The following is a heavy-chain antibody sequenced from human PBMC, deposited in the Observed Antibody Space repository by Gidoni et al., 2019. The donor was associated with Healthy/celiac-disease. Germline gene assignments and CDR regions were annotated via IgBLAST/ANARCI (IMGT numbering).Heavy chain of an antibody. D-gene: IGHD1-26*01. CDR2: ISGSGGSK. Sequence: EVQLLESGGGLVQPGGSLRLSCAASGFPFSSYSMRWVRQGPGKGLEWVSAISGSGGSKYYADSVKGRFTISRDNSKNTLYLQMNSLRAEDTAVYYCAKDTGSGSFSYYYGMDVWGQGTTVTVSS. J-gene: IGHJ6*02. CDR3: AKDTGSGSFSYYYGMDV. CDR1: GFPFSSYS. V-gene: IGHV3-23*01.